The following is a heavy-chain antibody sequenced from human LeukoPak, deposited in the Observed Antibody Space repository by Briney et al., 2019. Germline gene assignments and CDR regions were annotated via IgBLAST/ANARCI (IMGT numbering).Heavy chain of an antibody. Sequence: GGSLRLSCAASGFTFSDYYMSWIRQAPGKGLEWVSYISSSGSTMYYADSVKGRFTISKDNAKNSLYLQMNSLRAEDTAVYYCARRSVQQLIDYWGQGTLVTVSS. CDR3: ARRSVQQLIDY. D-gene: IGHD4-11*01. CDR2: ISSSGSTM. CDR1: GFTFSDYY. J-gene: IGHJ4*02. V-gene: IGHV3-11*01.